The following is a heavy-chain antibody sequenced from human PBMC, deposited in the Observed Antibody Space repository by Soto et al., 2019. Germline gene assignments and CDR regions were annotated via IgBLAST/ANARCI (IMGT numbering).Heavy chain of an antibody. D-gene: IGHD3-10*01. CDR1: GYMFSSYG. CDR2: ISAYNGDT. J-gene: IGHJ4*02. Sequence: QVQLVQSRAEVEKPGASVKVSCKASGYMFSSYGISWVRQAPGQGLEWMGWISAYNGDTNYEQKFQGRVTMTRDTSTRTASMEWRSLRSDDTPVFYCAGGGRGVTRYFDYWGQGTLVTVSS. V-gene: IGHV1-18*01. CDR3: AGGGRGVTRYFDY.